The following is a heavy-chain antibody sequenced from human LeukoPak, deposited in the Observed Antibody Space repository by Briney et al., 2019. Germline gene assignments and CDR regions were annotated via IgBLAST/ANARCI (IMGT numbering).Heavy chain of an antibody. Sequence: GGSLRLSCAASGFTFSNYWMHWVRQAPGKGLVWVSRINSDGSSTNYADSVKGRFTISRDNAENTLYLQMNSLRAEDTAVYYCATLNYYGSGRPGWGQGTLVTVSS. CDR2: INSDGSST. CDR3: ATLNYYGSGRPG. D-gene: IGHD3-10*01. J-gene: IGHJ4*02. CDR1: GFTFSNYW. V-gene: IGHV3-74*01.